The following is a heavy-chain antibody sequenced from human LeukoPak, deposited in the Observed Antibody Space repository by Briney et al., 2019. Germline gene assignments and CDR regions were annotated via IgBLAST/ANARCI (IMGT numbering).Heavy chain of an antibody. D-gene: IGHD2-15*01. Sequence: ASVKVPCKVSGYTLTELSMHWVRQAPGKGLEWMGGFDPEDGETIYAQKFQGRVTMTEDTSTDTAYMELSSLRSEDTAVYYCATLGYCSGGSCFTLYNWFDPWGQGTLVTVSS. CDR2: FDPEDGET. J-gene: IGHJ5*02. CDR1: GYTLTELS. CDR3: ATLGYCSGGSCFTLYNWFDP. V-gene: IGHV1-24*01.